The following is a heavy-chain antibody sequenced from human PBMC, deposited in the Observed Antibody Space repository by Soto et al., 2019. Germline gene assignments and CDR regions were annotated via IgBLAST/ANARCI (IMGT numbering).Heavy chain of an antibody. CDR1: GFTFSSYA. Sequence: GSLRLSCAASGFTFSSYAMSWVRQAPGKGLEWVSAISGSGGSTYYADSVKGRFTISRDNSKNTLYLQMNSLRAEDTAVYYCARDYYGSGTLGYYYMDVWGKGTTVTVSS. D-gene: IGHD3-10*01. J-gene: IGHJ6*03. V-gene: IGHV3-23*01. CDR3: ARDYYGSGTLGYYYMDV. CDR2: ISGSGGST.